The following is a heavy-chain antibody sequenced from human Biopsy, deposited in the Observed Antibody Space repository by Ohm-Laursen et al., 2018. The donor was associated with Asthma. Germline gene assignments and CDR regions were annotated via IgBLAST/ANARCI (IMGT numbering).Heavy chain of an antibody. CDR1: GYTFNSAG. J-gene: IGHJ6*02. CDR3: ARAVDYSHYYGIDV. CDR2: ISVYNGNT. Sequence: ASVKVSCKPSGYTFNSAGITWVRQAPGQGLEWMGWISVYNGNTKVAQKLQDRVAMITDTSTSTAYMELRGLRSDDTAVYFCARAVDYSHYYGIDVWGQGTTVTVS. D-gene: IGHD3-10*01. V-gene: IGHV1-18*01.